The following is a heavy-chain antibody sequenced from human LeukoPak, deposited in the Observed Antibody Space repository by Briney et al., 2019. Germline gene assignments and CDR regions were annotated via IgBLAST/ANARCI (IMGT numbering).Heavy chain of an antibody. CDR1: GSSISSYY. CDR2: MYYSGRT. D-gene: IGHD1-26*01. V-gene: IGHV4-59*01. CDR3: ARTFSESYYYYGMDV. Sequence: PSETLSLTCTVSGSSISSYYWSWIRQPPGKGLEWIGYMYYSGRTNYNPSLKSRVTISVDTSKNQFSLKLSSVTAADTAVYYCARTFSESYYYYGMDVWGQGTTVTVSS. J-gene: IGHJ6*02.